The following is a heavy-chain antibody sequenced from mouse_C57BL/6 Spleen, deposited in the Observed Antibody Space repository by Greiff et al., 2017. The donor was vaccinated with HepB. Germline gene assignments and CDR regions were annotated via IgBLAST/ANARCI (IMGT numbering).Heavy chain of an antibody. CDR3: VRSYGGYYWYFDV. CDR1: GFSFNTYA. J-gene: IGHJ1*03. CDR2: IRSKSNNYAT. Sequence: EADGGLVQPKGSLNLSCAAPGFSFNTYAMHWDRQAPGKGLEWAARIRSKSNNYATYYADSVKDRFTISRDESESMLDLQMNNMKTEDTAMYYCVRSYGGYYWYFDVWGTGTTVTVSS. V-gene: IGHV10-1*01. D-gene: IGHD1-1*02.